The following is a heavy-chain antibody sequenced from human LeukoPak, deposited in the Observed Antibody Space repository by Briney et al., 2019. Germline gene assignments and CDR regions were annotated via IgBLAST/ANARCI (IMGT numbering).Heavy chain of an antibody. Sequence: EASVKVSSKASGYTFTGYFLHWVRQAPGQGLEWMGWINPNSGGTNYAQKFQGRVTMTRDTSISTAYMELSSLRSEDTAVYYCARDVDETYGDYLSWASWGQGTLVTVSS. CDR2: INPNSGGT. V-gene: IGHV1-2*02. J-gene: IGHJ5*02. CDR1: GYTFTGYF. CDR3: ARDVDETYGDYLSWAS. D-gene: IGHD4-17*01.